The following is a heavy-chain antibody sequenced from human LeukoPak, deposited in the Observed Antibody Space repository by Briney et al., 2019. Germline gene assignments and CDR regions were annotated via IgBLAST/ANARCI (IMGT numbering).Heavy chain of an antibody. CDR2: IIPIFGIA. D-gene: IGHD4-17*01. V-gene: IGHV1-69*04. CDR3: ARDGMGTTVTTNHNYGYGRFGLKKDGMDV. CDR1: GGTFSSYA. J-gene: IGHJ6*02. Sequence: SVKVSCKASGGTFSSYAISWVRQAPGQGLEWMGRIIPIFGIASYAQKFQGRVTITADKSTSTAYMELSSLRSEDTAVYYCARDGMGTTVTTNHNYGYGRFGLKKDGMDVWGQGTTVTVSS.